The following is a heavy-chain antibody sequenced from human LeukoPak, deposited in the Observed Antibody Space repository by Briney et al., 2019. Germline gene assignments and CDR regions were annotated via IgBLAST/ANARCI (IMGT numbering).Heavy chain of an antibody. Sequence: RPGGSLRLSCAASGFTFDDYGMSWVRQAPGKGLEWVSGINWNGGSTGYADSVKGRFTISRDNAKNSLYLHMNSLRAEDTALYYCARDDYYDSSGYYPDAFDIWGQGTMVTVSS. V-gene: IGHV3-20*04. CDR3: ARDDYYDSSGYYPDAFDI. CDR2: INWNGGST. J-gene: IGHJ3*02. CDR1: GFTFDDYG. D-gene: IGHD3-22*01.